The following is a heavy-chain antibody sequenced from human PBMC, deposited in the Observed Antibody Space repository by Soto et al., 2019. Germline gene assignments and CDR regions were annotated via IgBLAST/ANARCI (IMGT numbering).Heavy chain of an antibody. J-gene: IGHJ4*02. CDR2: ISSNGGST. CDR1: GFTFSNYA. Sequence: EVQLVESGEGLVQPGGSLRLSCAASGFTFSNYAMHWVRQAPGKGLEFVSAISSNGGSTYYADSVKGRFTISRDNSKNTLFLQMGSLRAEEMAVYYCARGHSSSWYSFDYWGQGTLVTVSS. CDR3: ARGHSSSWYSFDY. D-gene: IGHD6-13*01. V-gene: IGHV3-64*02.